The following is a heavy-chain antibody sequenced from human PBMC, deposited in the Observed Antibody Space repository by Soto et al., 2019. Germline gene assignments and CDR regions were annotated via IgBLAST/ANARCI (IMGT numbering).Heavy chain of an antibody. Sequence: QVQLVQSGAEVKKPGASVKLSCKASGYTFTNYYIHWVRQAPGQGLEWVGIINPRGGSISYAQKFQGRVTMTRDTSTSTVYMELSRLRSEDTAVYYCGRNGPMDYWGQGTRVTVSS. D-gene: IGHD1-1*01. CDR3: GRNGPMDY. V-gene: IGHV1-46*03. CDR2: INPRGGSI. CDR1: GYTFTNYY. J-gene: IGHJ4*02.